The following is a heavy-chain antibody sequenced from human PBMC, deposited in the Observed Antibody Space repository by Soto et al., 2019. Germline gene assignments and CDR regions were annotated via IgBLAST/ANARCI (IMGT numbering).Heavy chain of an antibody. Sequence: SETLSLTCAVYGGSFSGYYYTWIRQPPGKGLECIGKIDHSGSTYYNPSLKSRVTISVDTSKNQFSLKLSSVTAADTAVYYCARATSEVVVAAIDAFDIWGQGTMVTVSS. CDR1: GGSFSGYY. V-gene: IGHV4-34*09. CDR3: ARATSEVVVAAIDAFDI. J-gene: IGHJ3*02. CDR2: IDHSGST. D-gene: IGHD2-15*01.